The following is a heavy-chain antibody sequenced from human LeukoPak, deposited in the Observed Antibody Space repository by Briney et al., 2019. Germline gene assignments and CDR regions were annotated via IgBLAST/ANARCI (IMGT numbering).Heavy chain of an antibody. J-gene: IGHJ6*02. CDR3: TRLQSYYYGMDV. Sequence: PGGSLRLSCAASGFTFSSYSMNWVRQAPGKGLEWVSSISSSSSYIYYADSVRGRFTISRDNANNSLYLQMNSLRAEDTAVYYCTRLQSYYYGMDVWGQGTTVTVSS. CDR2: ISSSSSYI. CDR1: GFTFSSYS. V-gene: IGHV3-21*01.